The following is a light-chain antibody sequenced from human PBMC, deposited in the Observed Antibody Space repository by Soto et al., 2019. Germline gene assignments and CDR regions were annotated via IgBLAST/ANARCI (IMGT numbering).Light chain of an antibody. J-gene: IGKJ4*01. CDR1: QSVSSY. Sequence: EIVLTQSPATLSLSPGERATLSCRASQSVSSYLAWYQQKPGQAPRLLIYDASNRATGIPARFSGSGSGTDFTLTISSLEPEDFAVYYCQQRSTVLPLTFGGGTKVEIK. CDR3: QQRSTVLPLT. V-gene: IGKV3-11*01. CDR2: DAS.